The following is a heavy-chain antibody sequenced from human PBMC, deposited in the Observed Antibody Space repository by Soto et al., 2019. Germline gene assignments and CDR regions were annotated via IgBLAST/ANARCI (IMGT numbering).Heavy chain of an antibody. D-gene: IGHD3-10*01. Sequence: EVQLAESGGGLIQPGGSLRLSCAASGFTVSSNYMSWVRQAPGKGLEWVSVIYSGGSTYYADSVKGRFTISRDNSKNTLYLQMNSLRAEDTAVYYCARGRPMVRGVFDYWGQGTLVTVSS. CDR1: GFTVSSNY. V-gene: IGHV3-53*01. J-gene: IGHJ4*02. CDR2: IYSGGST. CDR3: ARGRPMVRGVFDY.